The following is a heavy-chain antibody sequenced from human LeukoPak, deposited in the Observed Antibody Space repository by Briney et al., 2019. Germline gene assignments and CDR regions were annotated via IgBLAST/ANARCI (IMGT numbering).Heavy chain of an antibody. J-gene: IGHJ4*02. Sequence: PSETLSLTCTVSGGSISSYYWSWLRQPPGKGLEWIGYIYYSGSTNYNTNYNPSLKSRVTISVDTSKNQFSLKLTSVTAADTAVYYCARVSGDYVGNFDYWGQGTLVTVSS. CDR1: GGSISSYY. D-gene: IGHD4-17*01. CDR3: ARVSGDYVGNFDY. CDR2: IYYSGSTNYNT. V-gene: IGHV4-59*01.